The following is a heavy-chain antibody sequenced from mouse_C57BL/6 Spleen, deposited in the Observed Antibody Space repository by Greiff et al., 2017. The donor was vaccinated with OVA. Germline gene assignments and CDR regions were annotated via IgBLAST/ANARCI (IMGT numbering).Heavy chain of an antibody. CDR1: GYAFRSYW. J-gene: IGHJ3*01. V-gene: IGHV1-80*01. CDR3: ALITTLEGFAY. CDR2: IYPGDGDT. Sequence: QVQLQQSGAELVKPGASVKISCKASGYAFRSYWMNWVKQRPGKGLEWIGQIYPGDGDTNYNGKFKGKATLTADKSSSTAYMQLSSLTSEDSAVYFCALITTLEGFAYWGQGTLVTVSA. D-gene: IGHD1-1*01.